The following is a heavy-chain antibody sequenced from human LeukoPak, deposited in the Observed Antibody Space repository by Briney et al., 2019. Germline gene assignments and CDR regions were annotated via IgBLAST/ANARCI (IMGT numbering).Heavy chain of an antibody. D-gene: IGHD3-22*01. V-gene: IGHV3-7*01. CDR3: ATYSSLNRREFQY. Sequence: GGSLRLSCEGSGFTFSNYWMGWIRQAPGKGLQWVANIKTDGSEKYYVDSVKGRFTISRDNAKNSLYLQMNSLRAEDTAVYYCATYSSLNRREFQYWGQGTLLTVSS. CDR2: IKTDGSEK. J-gene: IGHJ1*01. CDR1: GFTFSNYW.